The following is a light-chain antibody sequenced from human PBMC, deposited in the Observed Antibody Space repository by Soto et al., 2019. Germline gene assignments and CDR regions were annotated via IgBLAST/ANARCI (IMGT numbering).Light chain of an antibody. J-gene: IGLJ1*01. CDR3: QSYDSSLSDFHV. CDR1: SSNIAGYY. V-gene: IGLV1-40*01. Sequence: QSVLTQPPSASGTPGQRVTISCSGSSSNIAGYYVHWYQQLPGTAPKLLIHGTSNRPSGVPDRFSGSKSGTSASLAITGLQAEDEADYYCQSYDSSLSDFHVFGTGTKVTVL. CDR2: GTS.